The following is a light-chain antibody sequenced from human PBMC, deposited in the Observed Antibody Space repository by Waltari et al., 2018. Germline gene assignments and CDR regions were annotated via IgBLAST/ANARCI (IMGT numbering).Light chain of an antibody. V-gene: IGLV2-23*02. CDR2: DVT. CDR3: CSFAGSISVFTV. Sequence: QSALTQFASVSGSPGQSITISCPGTSSDVGGYNLVSCDQQHPGRAPKLIIYDVTKRPSGVSNRFSGSKSGNTASLTISGLQAEDEADYYCCSFAGSISVFTVFGTGTTVTVL. J-gene: IGLJ1*01. CDR1: SSDVGGYNL.